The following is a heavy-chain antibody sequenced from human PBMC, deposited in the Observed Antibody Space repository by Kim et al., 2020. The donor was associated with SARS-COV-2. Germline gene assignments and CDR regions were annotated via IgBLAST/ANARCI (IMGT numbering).Heavy chain of an antibody. CDR3: ASRPYGDYPFFDY. CDR2: IYVAGTT. V-gene: IGHV3-53*01. D-gene: IGHD4-17*01. J-gene: IGHJ4*02. CDR1: GLSVSNSH. Sequence: GGSLRLSCAALSGLSVSNSHMTWVRQAPGKGLEWVSFIYVAGTTSYADSVKGRFTVSRDTSRNTLYLQMNSLSADDTAVYFCASRPYGDYPFFDYWGQGTLVTGSS.